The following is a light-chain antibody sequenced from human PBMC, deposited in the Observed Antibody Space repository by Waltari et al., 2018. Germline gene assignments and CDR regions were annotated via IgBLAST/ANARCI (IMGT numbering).Light chain of an antibody. Sequence: DVVLTQSPLSLPVTLGQPASISCSSSQSLLSSDGNTYFNWFQQRPGQSPRRLVYKVSNRDSGVPDRFSGSGSGTIFTLRISRVEAEDVGVYYCMQGTLRPWTFGQGTKVEIK. J-gene: IGKJ1*01. CDR2: KVS. CDR3: MQGTLRPWT. CDR1: QSLLSSDGNTY. V-gene: IGKV2-30*01.